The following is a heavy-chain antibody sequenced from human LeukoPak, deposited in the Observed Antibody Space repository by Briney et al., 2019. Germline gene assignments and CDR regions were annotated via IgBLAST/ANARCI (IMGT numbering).Heavy chain of an antibody. CDR3: ARDWPVPAAMAGSYYYYGMDV. V-gene: IGHV1-46*01. CDR1: GYDFTSYY. CDR2: INPSGGST. D-gene: IGHD2-2*01. J-gene: IGHJ6*04. Sequence: ASVKVSCKASGYDFTSYYMHWVRQAPGQGLEWMGIINPSGGSTSYAQKFQGRVTMTRDTSTSTVYMELSSLRSEDTAVYYCARDWPVPAAMAGSYYYYGMDVWGKGTTVTVSS.